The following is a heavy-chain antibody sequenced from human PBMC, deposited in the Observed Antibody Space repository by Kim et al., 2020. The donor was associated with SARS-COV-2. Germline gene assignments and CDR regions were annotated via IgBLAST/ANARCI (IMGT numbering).Heavy chain of an antibody. Sequence: ASVKVSCKVSGYTLTELSMHWVRQAPGKGLEWMGGFDPEDGETIYAQKFQGRVTMTEDTSTDTAYMELSSLRSEDTAVYYCATTGAFGEPNWFDPWCQGTLVTVSS. CDR3: ATTGAFGEPNWFDP. J-gene: IGHJ5*02. CDR2: FDPEDGET. D-gene: IGHD3-10*01. CDR1: GYTLTELS. V-gene: IGHV1-24*01.